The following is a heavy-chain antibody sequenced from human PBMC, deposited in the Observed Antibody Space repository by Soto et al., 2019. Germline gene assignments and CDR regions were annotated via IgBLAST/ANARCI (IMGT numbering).Heavy chain of an antibody. D-gene: IGHD2-15*01. CDR3: ARDRVPNCSGGSCYPDYYYYGMDV. Sequence: ASVKVSCKASGYTFTGYYMHWVRQAPGQGLEWMGWINPNSGGTNYAQKFQGRVTMTRDTSISTAYMELSRLRSDDTAVYYCARDRVPNCSGGSCYPDYYYYGMDVWGQGTTVTVS. CDR2: INPNSGGT. J-gene: IGHJ6*02. V-gene: IGHV1-2*02. CDR1: GYTFTGYY.